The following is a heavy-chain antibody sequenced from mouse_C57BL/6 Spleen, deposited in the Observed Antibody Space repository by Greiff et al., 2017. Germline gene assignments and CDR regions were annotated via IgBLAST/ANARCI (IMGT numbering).Heavy chain of an antibody. CDR1: GYTFTDYE. J-gene: IGHJ4*01. CDR3: TRWYYGSSYARDY. V-gene: IGHV1-15*01. CDR2: IDPETGGT. Sequence: QVQLQQSGAELVRPGASVTLSCKASGYTFTDYEMHWVKQTPVHGLEWIGAIDPETGGTAYNQKFKGKAILTADKSSSTAYMELRSLTSEDSAVYYCTRWYYGSSYARDYWGQGTSVTVAS. D-gene: IGHD1-1*01.